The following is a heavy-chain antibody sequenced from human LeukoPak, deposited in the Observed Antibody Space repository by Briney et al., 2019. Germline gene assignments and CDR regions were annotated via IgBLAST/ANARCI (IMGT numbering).Heavy chain of an antibody. J-gene: IGHJ4*02. D-gene: IGHD4-11*01. CDR1: GGSISSYY. V-gene: IGHV4-4*07. Sequence: SETLSLTCTVSGGSISSYYWSWIRQPAGKGLEWIGRIYTSGSTNYNPSLKSRVTMSVDTSKNRFSLKLSSVTAADTAVYYCARDRDYSNTFDYWGQGTLVTVSS. CDR3: ARDRDYSNTFDY. CDR2: IYTSGST.